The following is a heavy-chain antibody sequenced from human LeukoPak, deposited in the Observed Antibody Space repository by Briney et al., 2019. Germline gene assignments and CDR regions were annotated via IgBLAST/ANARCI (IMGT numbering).Heavy chain of an antibody. D-gene: IGHD2-15*01. V-gene: IGHV3-7*03. CDR2: INHDGNVN. J-gene: IGHJ4*02. CDR1: GFTFSSYG. CDR3: AKQLGYCSDGSCYFPY. Sequence: GRSLRLSCAASGFTFSSYGMHWVRQAPGKGLEWVASINHDGNVNYYVDSVKGRFTISRDNAKNSLYLQMSNLRAEDTAVYYCAKQLGYCSDGSCYFPYWGQGTLVTVSS.